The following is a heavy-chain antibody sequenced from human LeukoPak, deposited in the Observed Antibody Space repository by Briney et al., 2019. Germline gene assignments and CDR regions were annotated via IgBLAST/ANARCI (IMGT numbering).Heavy chain of an antibody. CDR2: IWYDGSNK. CDR1: GFTFSSYG. Sequence: GGSLRLSCAASGFTFSSYGMHWVRQAPGKGLEWVAVIWYDGSNKYYADSVKGRFTISRDNSKNTLYLQMNSLRAEDTAVYYCARVTEAPYYFDYWGQGTLVTVSS. V-gene: IGHV3-33*01. J-gene: IGHJ4*02. CDR3: ARVTEAPYYFDY.